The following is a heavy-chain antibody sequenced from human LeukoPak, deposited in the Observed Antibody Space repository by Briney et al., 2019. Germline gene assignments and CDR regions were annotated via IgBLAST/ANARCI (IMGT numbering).Heavy chain of an antibody. J-gene: IGHJ3*02. CDR2: IYHSEST. Sequence: SETLSLTCAVSGDSINSRRYYWAWIRQPPGKGLEWIGSIYHSESTYYNPSLKSRVTISLDTSKNQFSLRLSSLTAADTAVYYCARDRLSLGAFDIWGQGTMVTVSS. V-gene: IGHV4-39*07. D-gene: IGHD7-27*01. CDR3: ARDRLSLGAFDI. CDR1: GDSINSRRYY.